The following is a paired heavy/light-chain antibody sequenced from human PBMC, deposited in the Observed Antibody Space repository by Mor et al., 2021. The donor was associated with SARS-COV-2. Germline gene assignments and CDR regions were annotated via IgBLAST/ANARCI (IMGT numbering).Light chain of an antibody. Sequence: DIVMTQSPDSLAVSLGERATINCKSSQSVLYSSNIKNYLGWYQLKPGQPPKLLIYWASARESGVPDRFTGSGSGTDFTLTISSLQAEDVAVYYCQQYFSIPLTFGGGTKVEI. CDR2: WAS. V-gene: IGKV4-1*01. CDR1: QSVLYSSNIKNY. CDR3: QQYFSIPLT. J-gene: IGKJ4*01.
Heavy chain of an antibody. CDR2: IYTSGST. Sequence: QVQLQESGPGLVKPSQTLSLTCTVSGDSILSGIYQWTWIRHPAGKGLEWIGRIYTSGSTNYNPSLKSRVTISVDTSKNQFSLKLSAVTAADTAVYYCARGHSGASGLPLDYWGQGTLVTVSS. D-gene: IGHD2-21*01. CDR3: ARGHSGASGLPLDY. CDR1: GDSILSGIYQ. V-gene: IGHV4-61*02. J-gene: IGHJ4*02.